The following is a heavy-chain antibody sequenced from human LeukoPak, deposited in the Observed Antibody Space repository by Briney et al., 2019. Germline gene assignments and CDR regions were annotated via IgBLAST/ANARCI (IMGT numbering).Heavy chain of an antibody. CDR2: IYHSGST. J-gene: IGHJ3*02. V-gene: IGHV4-30-2*01. CDR3: ARDRKRCSGGSCYSGAFDI. D-gene: IGHD2-15*01. CDR1: GGSISSGGYS. Sequence: KPSQTLSLTCAVSGGSISSGGYSWSWIRQPPGKGLEWIGYIYHSGSTYYNPSLKSRVTISVDRSKNQFSLKLSSVTAADTAVYYCARDRKRCSGGSCYSGAFDIWGLGTMVTVSS.